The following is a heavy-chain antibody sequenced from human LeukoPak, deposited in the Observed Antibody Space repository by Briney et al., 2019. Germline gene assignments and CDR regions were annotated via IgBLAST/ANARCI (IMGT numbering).Heavy chain of an antibody. Sequence: PGGSLRLSCAASGFTFSSYWMSWVRQAPGKGLEWIGYIYSSGSTNYNPSLKSRVTISVETSKNQFSLKLSSVTAADTAVYYCARGLQNRSSGIRFDVFQIWGQGTMVTVSS. D-gene: IGHD6-6*01. CDR3: ARGLQNRSSGIRFDVFQI. J-gene: IGHJ3*02. V-gene: IGHV4-59*01. CDR2: IYSSGST. CDR1: GFTFSSYW.